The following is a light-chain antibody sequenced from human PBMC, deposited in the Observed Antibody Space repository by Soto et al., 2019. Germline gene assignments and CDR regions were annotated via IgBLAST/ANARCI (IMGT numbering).Light chain of an antibody. V-gene: IGKV3-20*01. CDR1: QSVSSSY. Sequence: EIVLTQSPGTLSLSPGERATLSCRASQSVSSSYLAWYQQKPGQAPRLLIYGASSRATGIPDRFSGSGSGTDFTLTTSRLDPEDFAVYYCQQYGSSLVAFGQGTKVDIK. CDR3: QQYGSSLVA. CDR2: GAS. J-gene: IGKJ1*01.